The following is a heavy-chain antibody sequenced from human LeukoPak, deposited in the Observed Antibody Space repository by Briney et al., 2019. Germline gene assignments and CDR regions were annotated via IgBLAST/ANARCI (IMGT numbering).Heavy chain of an antibody. Sequence: ASVKVSCKASGYTFTSYGISWVRQAPGQGLEWMGWISAYNGNTNYAQKLQGRVTITTDTSTSTAYMELRSLRSDDTAVYYCARLYYYDSSGPFDYWGQGTLVTVSS. J-gene: IGHJ4*02. CDR3: ARLYYYDSSGPFDY. V-gene: IGHV1-18*01. CDR2: ISAYNGNT. CDR1: GYTFTSYG. D-gene: IGHD3-22*01.